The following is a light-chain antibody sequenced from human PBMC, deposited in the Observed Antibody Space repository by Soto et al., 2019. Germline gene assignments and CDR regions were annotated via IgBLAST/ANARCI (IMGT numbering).Light chain of an antibody. V-gene: IGKV3-20*01. CDR1: QSVNSNY. CDR3: QQYVSSQFT. Sequence: EIVLMQSPGTLSLSPGEGATLSCRASQSVNSNYLAWYQQKPGQAPTVLIFDTSRRATGVPDMFSGSGSGTDFTLTISRLEPDDFAVYYCQQYVSSQFTFGPGTKVNIK. CDR2: DTS. J-gene: IGKJ3*01.